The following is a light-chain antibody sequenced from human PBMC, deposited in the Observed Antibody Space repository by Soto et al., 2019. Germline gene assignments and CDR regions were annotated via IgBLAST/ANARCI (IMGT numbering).Light chain of an antibody. Sequence: DIQMTQSPSSLSASVGDRVTITCRASQSISIYLNWYQLTPGRAPKLLIYAASSLHSGVPSRFSGTGSGTDFTLTISSLQPEDFATYYCQQTSQTPKTFGQGTKVDIK. V-gene: IGKV1-39*01. CDR2: AAS. CDR3: QQTSQTPKT. CDR1: QSISIY. J-gene: IGKJ1*01.